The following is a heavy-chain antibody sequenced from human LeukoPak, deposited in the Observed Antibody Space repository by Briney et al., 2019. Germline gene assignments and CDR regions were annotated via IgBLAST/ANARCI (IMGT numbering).Heavy chain of an antibody. CDR2: ISGSGGST. CDR1: GFTFSSYA. J-gene: IGHJ4*02. D-gene: IGHD6-19*01. Sequence: GGSLRLSCAASGFTFSSYAMSWVRQAPGKGLEWVSAISGSGGSTYYADSVKGRFTISRDNAKNSLYLQMNSLRAEDTAVYYCASISSSGSDYWGQGTLVTVSS. CDR3: ASISSSGSDY. V-gene: IGHV3-23*01.